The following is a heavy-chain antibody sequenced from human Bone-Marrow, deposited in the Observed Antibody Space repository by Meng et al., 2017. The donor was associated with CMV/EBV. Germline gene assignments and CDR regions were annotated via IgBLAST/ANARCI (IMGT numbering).Heavy chain of an antibody. CDR2: ISAYNGDT. Sequence: ASVKVSCKASGYTFTNYGFSWVRQAPGQGLEYMGWISAYNGDTKYAQKFQGRVTMTTDTSTSTVYMELRSLRSDDTAVYYCARTYKYPAPHDFWSGYYEVYNWFDPWGKGTLVTVSS. V-gene: IGHV1-18*01. D-gene: IGHD3-3*01. J-gene: IGHJ5*02. CDR1: GYTFTNYG. CDR3: ARTYKYPAPHDFWSGYYEVYNWFDP.